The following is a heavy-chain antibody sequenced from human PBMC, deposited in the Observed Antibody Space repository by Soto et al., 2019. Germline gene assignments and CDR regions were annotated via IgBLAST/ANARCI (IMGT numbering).Heavy chain of an antibody. J-gene: IGHJ6*02. CDR1: GFTFSSHV. V-gene: IGHV3-23*01. D-gene: IGHD2-15*01. CDR2: ISSGGGT. Sequence: EVQLLESGGGLVQPGGSLRLSCAASGFTFSSHVMTWVRQGPGKGLQWVSTISSGGGTYYADSVKGRFTISRDNSRNTLYLQMNSLSAEDTAVYYCARFIVEVGAAGWGTTMDVWGQGTTVTVSS. CDR3: ARFIVEVGAAGWGTTMDV.